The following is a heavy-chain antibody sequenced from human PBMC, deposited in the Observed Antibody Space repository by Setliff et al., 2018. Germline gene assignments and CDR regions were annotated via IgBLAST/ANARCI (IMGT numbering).Heavy chain of an antibody. V-gene: IGHV3-23*01. J-gene: IGHJ4*01. CDR1: GFSFSSYA. Sequence: GGSLRLSCAASGFSFSSYAMSWVRQAPGKGLEWVSTIIGSGISTYYADSVQGRVTISRDNHKNTLHLQMNSLRVEDTAIYYCAKSPHDFWSGRAFFDYWGQGMLVTVSS. D-gene: IGHD3-3*01. CDR2: IIGSGIST. CDR3: AKSPHDFWSGRAFFDY.